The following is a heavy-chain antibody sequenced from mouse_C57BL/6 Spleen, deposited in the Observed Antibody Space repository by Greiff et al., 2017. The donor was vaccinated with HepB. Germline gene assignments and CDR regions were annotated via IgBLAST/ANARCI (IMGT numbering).Heavy chain of an antibody. V-gene: IGHV5-4*03. CDR1: GFTFSSYA. Sequence: EVMLVESGGGLVKPGGSLKLSCAASGFTFSSYAMSWVRQTPEKRLEWVATISDGGSYTYYPDNVKGRFTISRDNAKNNLYLQMSHLKSEDTAMYYCASLMPRGYYFDYWGQGTTLTVSS. J-gene: IGHJ2*01. CDR3: ASLMPRGYYFDY. D-gene: IGHD3-3*01. CDR2: ISDGGSYT.